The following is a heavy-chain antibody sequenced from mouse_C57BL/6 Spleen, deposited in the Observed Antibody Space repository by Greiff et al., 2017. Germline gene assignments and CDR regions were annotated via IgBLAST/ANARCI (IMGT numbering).Heavy chain of an antibody. J-gene: IGHJ1*03. CDR2: IDPSDSYT. CDR3: ARPFDV. CDR1: GYTFTSYW. V-gene: IGHV1-50*01. Sequence: QVHMKQPGAELVKPGASVKLSCKASGYTFTSYWMQWVKQRPGQGLEWIGEIDPSDSYTNYNQKFKGKATLTVDTSSSTAYMQLSSLTSEDSAVYYCARPFDVWGTGTTVTVSS.